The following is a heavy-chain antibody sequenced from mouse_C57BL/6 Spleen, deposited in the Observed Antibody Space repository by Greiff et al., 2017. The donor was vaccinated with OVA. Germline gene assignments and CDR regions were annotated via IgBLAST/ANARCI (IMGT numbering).Heavy chain of an antibody. CDR2: INPNNGGT. J-gene: IGHJ2*01. Sequence: EVQPPQSGPEPVKPGASVKISRKAFGYTVTDYYMNRVKQSHGKSPELIGDINPNNGGTSYNQKFKGKATLTVDKSSSTAYMELRSLTSEDSAVYYCARWALTAFDYWGQGTTLTVSS. CDR3: ARWALTAFDY. CDR1: GYTVTDYY. D-gene: IGHD1-1*01. V-gene: IGHV1-26*01.